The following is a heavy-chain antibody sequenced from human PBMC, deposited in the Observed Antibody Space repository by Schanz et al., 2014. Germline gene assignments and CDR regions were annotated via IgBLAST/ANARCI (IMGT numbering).Heavy chain of an antibody. J-gene: IGHJ6*02. CDR3: VAPDDGRDD. V-gene: IGHV3-74*02. CDR2: IKSDGSST. CDR1: GFAFSSYG. Sequence: EVQLVESGGGLIQPGGSLRLSCLASGFAFSSYGMNWLRQAPGKGLVWVSRIKSDGSSTSYADSVKGRFTISRDNAKNTQYLRMNSQRAEDTAGDCYVAPDDGRDDWGQGTTVTVSS.